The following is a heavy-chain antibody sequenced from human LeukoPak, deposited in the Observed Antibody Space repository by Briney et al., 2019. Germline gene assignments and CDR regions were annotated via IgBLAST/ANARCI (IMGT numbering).Heavy chain of an antibody. V-gene: IGHV4-31*03. D-gene: IGHD3-10*01. J-gene: IGHJ5*02. CDR3: ATNYGSGSYYNGWFGP. Sequence: PSETLSLTCTVSGGSISSGGYYWSWIRQHPGKGLEWIGYIYYSGSTYYNPSLKSRVTISVDTSKDQFSLKLSSVTAADTAVYYCATNYGSGSYYNGWFGPWGQGTLVTVSS. CDR1: GGSISSGGYY. CDR2: IYYSGST.